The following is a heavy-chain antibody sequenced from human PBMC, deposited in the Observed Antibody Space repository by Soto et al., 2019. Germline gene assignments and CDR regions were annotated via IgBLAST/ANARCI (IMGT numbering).Heavy chain of an antibody. Sequence: QVQLQESGPGLVKPSQTLSLTCSVSGGSISSGGYYWSWIRQHPGKGLEWIGYISYTGSTYYNPYLKSRVTISVDTSKTQFSLKLSSVTAADTAVYYCARVYYDFWRGSYAWFDPWGQGTLVTVSS. CDR2: ISYTGST. CDR3: ARVYYDFWRGSYAWFDP. J-gene: IGHJ5*02. D-gene: IGHD3-3*01. V-gene: IGHV4-31*03. CDR1: GGSISSGGYY.